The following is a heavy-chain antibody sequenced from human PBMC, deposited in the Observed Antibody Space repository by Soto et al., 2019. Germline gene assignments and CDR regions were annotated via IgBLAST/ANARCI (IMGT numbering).Heavy chain of an antibody. CDR2: IYYSGST. CDR1: GASISSSSFY. J-gene: IGHJ4*02. Sequence: SETLSLTCTVSGASISSSSFYWGWIRQPPGKGLEWIASIYYSGSTFYNPSLKSRVTMSVDKSKNQFSLKLMSLSAADTAVYYCGRLEGLATISYYFDYWGQGALVTVSS. CDR3: GRLEGLATISYYFDY. V-gene: IGHV4-39*01. D-gene: IGHD3-9*01.